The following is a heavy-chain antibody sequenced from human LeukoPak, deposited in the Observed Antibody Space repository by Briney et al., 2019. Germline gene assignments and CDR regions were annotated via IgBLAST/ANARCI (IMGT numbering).Heavy chain of an antibody. J-gene: IGHJ4*02. Sequence: PGGSLRLSCAASGFTFDDYAMHWVRQVPGKGLVWVSRINADGTSTNFADSVKGRFTISRDNAKNTVYLQMTSLRVDDTAVYYCARDGPWERVDFDYWGQGTLVTVSA. D-gene: IGHD1-26*01. CDR1: GFTFDDYA. CDR2: INADGTST. CDR3: ARDGPWERVDFDY. V-gene: IGHV3-74*01.